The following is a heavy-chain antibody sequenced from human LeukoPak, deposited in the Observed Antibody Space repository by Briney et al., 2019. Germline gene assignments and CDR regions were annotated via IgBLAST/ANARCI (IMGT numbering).Heavy chain of an antibody. D-gene: IGHD3-3*01. CDR1: GFTFDDYA. V-gene: IGHV3-9*03. CDR2: ISWNSGSI. CDR3: AKDSGGNYYYMDV. Sequence: AGGSLRLSCAASGFTFDDYAMHWVRQARGKGLEWVSGISWNSGSIGYADSVKGRFTISRDNAKNSLYLQMNSLRAEDMALYYCAKDSGGNYYYMDVWGKGTTVTVSS. J-gene: IGHJ6*03.